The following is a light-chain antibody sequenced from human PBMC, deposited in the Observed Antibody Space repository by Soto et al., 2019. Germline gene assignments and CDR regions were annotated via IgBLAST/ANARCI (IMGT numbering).Light chain of an antibody. CDR3: QQTYSTPIT. J-gene: IGKJ4*01. Sequence: DIQMTQAPSSLSASEGDRVTITCRASQSISNYLNWYQQKPGKAPKFLISAASSLQSGVPSRFSGSGSGTEFTLTISSLRPEDFATYYCQQTYSTPITFGGGTKVEIK. V-gene: IGKV1-39*01. CDR1: QSISNY. CDR2: AAS.